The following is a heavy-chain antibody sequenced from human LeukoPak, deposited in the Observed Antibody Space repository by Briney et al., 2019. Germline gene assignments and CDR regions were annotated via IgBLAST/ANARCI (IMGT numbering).Heavy chain of an antibody. J-gene: IGHJ4*02. V-gene: IGHV3-7*01. CDR2: IKQDGSEK. CDR1: GFTFSSYW. D-gene: IGHD6-6*01. Sequence: GGSLRISCAASGFTFSSYWMSWVRQALGKGLEWVANIKQDGSEKYYVDSVKGRFTISRDNAKNSLYLQMNSLRAEDTAVYYCARDAEQLALDYWGQGTLVTVSS. CDR3: ARDAEQLALDY.